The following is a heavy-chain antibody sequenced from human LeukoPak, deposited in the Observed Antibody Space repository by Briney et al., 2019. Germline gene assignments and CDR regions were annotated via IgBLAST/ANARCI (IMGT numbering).Heavy chain of an antibody. CDR1: GXTFTTYY. CDR3: ARSHYDSSGHFDY. CDR2: IYPGDSDT. J-gene: IGHJ4*02. Sequence: GESLKISCKASGXTFTTYYIAWVRQMPGKGLEWMGIIYPGDSDTRYSPSFQGQVTISADKSISTAYLQWSSLKASDTAMYYCARSHYDSSGHFDYWGQGTLVTVSS. D-gene: IGHD3-22*01. V-gene: IGHV5-51*01.